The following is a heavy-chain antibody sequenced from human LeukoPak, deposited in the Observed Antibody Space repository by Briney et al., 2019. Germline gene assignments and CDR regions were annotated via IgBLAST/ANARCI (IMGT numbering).Heavy chain of an antibody. Sequence: SYTVSLTCTVSGGSILSSLWRWLRPPPGKGLEWIGYIYHSGTTNYNPSLKSRLTISVDTSKNQFSLKLTSVTAADTAVYYCASHSSGYFFWFDPWGQGTLVTVSS. J-gene: IGHJ5*02. CDR2: IYHSGTT. CDR3: ASHSSGYFFWFDP. V-gene: IGHV4-59*07. D-gene: IGHD3-22*01. CDR1: GGSILSSL.